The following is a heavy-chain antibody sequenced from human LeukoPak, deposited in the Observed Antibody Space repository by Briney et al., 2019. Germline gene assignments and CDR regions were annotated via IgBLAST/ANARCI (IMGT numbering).Heavy chain of an antibody. CDR2: FDPEDGET. D-gene: IGHD6-19*01. CDR1: GGTFSSYA. CDR3: ATGVWSSSGWYVEYYFDY. V-gene: IGHV1-24*01. Sequence: ASVKVSCKASGGTFSSYAISWVRQAPGQGLEWMGGFDPEDGETIYAQKFQGRVTMTEDTSTDTAYMELSSLRSEDTAVYCCATGVWSSSGWYVEYYFDYWGQGTLVTVSS. J-gene: IGHJ4*02.